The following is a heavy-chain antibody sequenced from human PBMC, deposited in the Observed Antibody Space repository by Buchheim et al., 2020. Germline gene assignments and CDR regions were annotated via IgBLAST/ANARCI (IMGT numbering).Heavy chain of an antibody. J-gene: IGHJ4*02. CDR1: GFTFTNFA. V-gene: IGHV3-23*01. CDR3: GKDPYSYGQEDFNY. Sequence: EVQLLETGGNWVQPGGSLRLSCAASGFTFTNFAMIWVRQAPGKGLERVSTISGLGSGGSTYYADSVKGRFTISRDNSKNTLYLQMNGLRVEDTAVYYCGKDPYSYGQEDFNYLGQGT. CDR2: ISGLGSGGST. D-gene: IGHD5-18*01.